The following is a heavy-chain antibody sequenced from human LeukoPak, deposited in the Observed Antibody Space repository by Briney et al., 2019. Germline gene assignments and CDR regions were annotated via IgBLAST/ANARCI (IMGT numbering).Heavy chain of an antibody. Sequence: GGSLRLSCAASGFTFSNYWMSWVRQAPGKGLEWVAKIKQGGSEKYYVDSVKGRFTISRDNAKNSLYLQMNSLRAEDTAVYYCARKDRDYDFWSGYRAFDIWGQGTMVTVSS. CDR3: ARKDRDYDFWSGYRAFDI. J-gene: IGHJ3*02. V-gene: IGHV3-7*01. D-gene: IGHD3-3*01. CDR1: GFTFSNYW. CDR2: IKQGGSEK.